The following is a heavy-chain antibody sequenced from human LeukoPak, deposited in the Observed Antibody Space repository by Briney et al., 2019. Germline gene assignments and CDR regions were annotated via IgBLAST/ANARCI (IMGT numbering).Heavy chain of an antibody. CDR2: IYPGDSDT. D-gene: IGHD3-22*01. V-gene: IGHV5-51*01. J-gene: IGHJ3*02. Sequence: GESLKISCKGSGYSLTSYWIGWVRQMPGKGLEWMGIIYPGDSDTRYSPSFQGQVTISAHKSISTAYLQWSSLKASDTAMYYCARRGSYYESSGYWGSFDIWGQGTMVTVSS. CDR1: GYSLTSYW. CDR3: ARRGSYYESSGYWGSFDI.